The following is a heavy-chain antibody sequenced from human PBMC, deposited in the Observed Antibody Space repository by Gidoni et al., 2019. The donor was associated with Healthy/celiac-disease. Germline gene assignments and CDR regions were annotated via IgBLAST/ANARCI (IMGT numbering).Heavy chain of an antibody. Sequence: QLQLQESGPGLVKPSETLSLNCTVSGGSISSSGYYWGWIRKPPGKGLECSGSIYDSGITYYDLSLKIRVTISVDTSKNQFSLKLISVTAADTAVYYCARQFSSSSKYYYYYYYMDVWGKGTTVTVSS. CDR1: GGSISSSGYY. CDR3: ARQFSSSSKYYYYYYYMDV. V-gene: IGHV4-39*01. J-gene: IGHJ6*03. D-gene: IGHD6-6*01. CDR2: IYDSGIT.